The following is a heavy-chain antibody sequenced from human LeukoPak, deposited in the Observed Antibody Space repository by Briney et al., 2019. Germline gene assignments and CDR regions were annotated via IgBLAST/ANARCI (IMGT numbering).Heavy chain of an antibody. Sequence: GGSLRLSCAASGFTFSNYSMNWVRQAPGKGLEWISYIGGRGDGISYADSVKGRFIVSRDNAKNSLFLQMNRLRGEDTAIYFCAREIPGRIAADCWGQGTLVTVSS. CDR3: AREIPGRIAADC. V-gene: IGHV3-48*01. CDR2: IGGRGDGI. D-gene: IGHD2-15*01. J-gene: IGHJ4*02. CDR1: GFTFSNYS.